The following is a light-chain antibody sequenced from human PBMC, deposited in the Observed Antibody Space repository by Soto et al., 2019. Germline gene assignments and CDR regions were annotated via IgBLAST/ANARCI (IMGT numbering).Light chain of an antibody. CDR1: SSDVGGYNY. CDR3: SSYTSSSIRYV. J-gene: IGLJ1*01. V-gene: IGLV2-14*01. CDR2: DVS. Sequence: QSVLTQPASVSGSPGQSITISCTGTSSDVGGYNYVSWYQQHPGKAPKLMIYDVSNRPSGVSSRFSVSKSGNTASLTISGLQAEDGADYYCSSYTSSSIRYVFGTGTKVTVL.